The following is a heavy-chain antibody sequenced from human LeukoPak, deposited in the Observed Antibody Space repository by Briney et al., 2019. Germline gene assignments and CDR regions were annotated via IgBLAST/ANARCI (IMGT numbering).Heavy chain of an antibody. J-gene: IGHJ4*02. CDR1: GGSFSGYY. CDR2: INHSGST. Sequence: SETLSLTCAVYGGSFSGYYWSWIRQPPGKGLEWIGEINHSGSTNYNPSLKSRVTISVDTSKNQFSLKLSSVTAADTAVYYCARATPTTYYFDYRGQGTLVTVSS. V-gene: IGHV4-34*01. D-gene: IGHD1-1*01. CDR3: ARATPTTYYFDY.